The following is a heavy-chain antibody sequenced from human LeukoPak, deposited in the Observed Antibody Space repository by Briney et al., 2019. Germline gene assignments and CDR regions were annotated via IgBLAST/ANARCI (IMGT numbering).Heavy chain of an antibody. CDR2: ISAYNGNT. D-gene: IGHD3-10*01. Sequence: ASVKVSCKASGYTFTSYGISWVRQAPGQGLEWMGWISAYNGNTNYAQKLQGRVTMTTDTSTSTAYMELSSLRSEDTAVYYCATDLRITMVRGVIFGDSWGQGTLVTVSS. CDR3: ATDLRITMVRGVIFGDS. V-gene: IGHV1-18*01. J-gene: IGHJ4*02. CDR1: GYTFTSYG.